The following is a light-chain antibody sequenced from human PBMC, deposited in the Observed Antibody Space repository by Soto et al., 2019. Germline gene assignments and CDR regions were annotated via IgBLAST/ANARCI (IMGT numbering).Light chain of an antibody. CDR2: GES. J-gene: IGKJ1*01. Sequence: EIVLTQSPGTLSLSPGERATVSCRASQSVSSSYLAWYQQKPGQAPRLLIYGESSRATGIPDRFSGSGSGTDFTLSISRLEPEDLAVYYCQQFGSSPWTFGQGTKVEIK. V-gene: IGKV3-20*01. CDR3: QQFGSSPWT. CDR1: QSVSSSY.